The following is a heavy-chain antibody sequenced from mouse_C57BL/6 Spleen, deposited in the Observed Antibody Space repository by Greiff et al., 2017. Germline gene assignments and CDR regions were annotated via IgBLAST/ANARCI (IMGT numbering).Heavy chain of an antibody. V-gene: IGHV1-80*01. Sequence: QVQLQQSGAELVKPGASVKISCKASGYAFSSYWMNWVKQRPGKGLAWIGQIYPGDGDTNYNGKFKGKATLTADKSSSTAYMQLSSLTSEDSAVYFCARRAQANAMDYWGQGTSVTVSS. CDR2: IYPGDGDT. CDR3: ARRAQANAMDY. CDR1: GYAFSSYW. D-gene: IGHD3-2*02. J-gene: IGHJ4*01.